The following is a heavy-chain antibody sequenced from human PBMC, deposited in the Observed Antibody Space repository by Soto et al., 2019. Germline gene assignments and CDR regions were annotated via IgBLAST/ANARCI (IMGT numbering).Heavy chain of an antibody. V-gene: IGHV1-2*02. CDR1: GYTFTGYY. CDR3: ARGDYYDSSGYYGWFDP. Sequence: QVQLVQSGAEVKKPGASVKVSCKASGYTFTGYYMHWVRQAPGQGLEWMGWINPNSGGTNYAQKFQGRVTMTRDTSISTAYMELSRLRSDDTAVYYCARGDYYDSSGYYGWFDPWGQGTLVTVSS. D-gene: IGHD3-22*01. CDR2: INPNSGGT. J-gene: IGHJ5*02.